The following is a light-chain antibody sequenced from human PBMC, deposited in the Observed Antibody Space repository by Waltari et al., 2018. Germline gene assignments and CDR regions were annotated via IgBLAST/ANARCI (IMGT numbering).Light chain of an antibody. V-gene: IGKV1-5*03. CDR2: KAS. J-gene: IGKJ2*03. CDR1: QSISNY. Sequence: DIQMTQSPSTLSASVGDTITITCRASQSISNYLAWYQQKPGKATKLLIYKASSSGSGVPSRFSVSGTGTEVTLTISSLQPDDFATYYCQQYNTYASFGQGTKLEIK. CDR3: QQYNTYAS.